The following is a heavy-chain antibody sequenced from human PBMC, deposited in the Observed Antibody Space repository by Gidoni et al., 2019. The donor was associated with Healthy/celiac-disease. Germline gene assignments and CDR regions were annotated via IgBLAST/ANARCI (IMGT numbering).Heavy chain of an antibody. CDR1: GFTFSSYA. D-gene: IGHD3-22*01. CDR2: ISGSGGST. V-gene: IGHV3-23*01. CDR3: AKEKWTYDSSGYYGY. J-gene: IGHJ4*02. Sequence: EVQLLESGGGLVQPGGSLRLSCAASGFTFSSYAMSWVRQAPGKGLEWGSAISGSGGSTYYADPVKGRFTISRDNSKNTLYLQMNSLRAEETAVYYCAKEKWTYDSSGYYGYWGQGTLVTVSS.